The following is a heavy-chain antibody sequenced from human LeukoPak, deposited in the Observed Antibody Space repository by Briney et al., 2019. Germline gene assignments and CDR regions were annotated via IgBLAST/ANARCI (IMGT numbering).Heavy chain of an antibody. CDR3: ARGRPLSGIVVVPAAIGSDWSDP. D-gene: IGHD2-2*02. Sequence: SQTLSLTCTVSGGSISSGSYYWSWIRQPAGKGLEWIGRIYTSGSTNYNPSLKSRVTISVDTSKNQFSLKLSSVTAADTAVYYCARGRPLSGIVVVPAAIGSDWSDPWGQRTLVTVSS. CDR1: GGSISSGSYY. CDR2: IYTSGST. V-gene: IGHV4-61*02. J-gene: IGHJ5*02.